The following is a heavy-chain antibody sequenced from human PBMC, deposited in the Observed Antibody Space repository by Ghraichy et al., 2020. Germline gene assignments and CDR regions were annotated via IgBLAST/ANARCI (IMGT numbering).Heavy chain of an antibody. CDR3: AKDLGVLSDYYSLDV. V-gene: IGHV3-9*02. J-gene: IGHJ6*02. Sequence: GGSLRLSCAASGFTSDDYAIHWVRQAPGKGLEWVSSISWNSGSIAYADSVKGRFTFSRDNAKNSLYLQMNSLRPEDTALYYCAKDLGVLSDYYSLDVWGQGTTVTVSS. D-gene: IGHD3-16*01. CDR2: ISWNSGSI. CDR1: GFTSDDYA.